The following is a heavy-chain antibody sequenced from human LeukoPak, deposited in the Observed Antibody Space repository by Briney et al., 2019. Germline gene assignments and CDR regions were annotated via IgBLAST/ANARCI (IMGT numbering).Heavy chain of an antibody. D-gene: IGHD6-19*01. CDR2: IKPDGSEK. CDR1: GITFGSYW. CDR3: ARGRMAVAGSYEY. V-gene: IGHV3-7*05. J-gene: IGHJ4*02. Sequence: GGSLRLSCAASGITFGSYWMTWVRQAPGKGLECVANIKPDGSEKHYVDSVEGRFTISRDNAQNSLFLQMNSLRAEDTAVYYCARGRMAVAGSYEYWGQGTLVTVSS.